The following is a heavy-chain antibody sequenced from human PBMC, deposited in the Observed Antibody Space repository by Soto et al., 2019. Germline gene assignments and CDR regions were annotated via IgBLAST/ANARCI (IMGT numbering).Heavy chain of an antibody. J-gene: IGHJ3*02. CDR3: ARDGMILAAIGHNAFDI. CDR1: GGTFSSYA. D-gene: IGHD2-2*02. V-gene: IGHV1-69*13. Sequence: ASVKVSCKASGGTFSSYAISWVRQAPGQGLEWMGGIIPIFGTANYAQKFQGRVTITADESTSTAYMELSSLRSEDTAVYYCARDGMILAAIGHNAFDIWGQGTLVTVSS. CDR2: IIPIFGTA.